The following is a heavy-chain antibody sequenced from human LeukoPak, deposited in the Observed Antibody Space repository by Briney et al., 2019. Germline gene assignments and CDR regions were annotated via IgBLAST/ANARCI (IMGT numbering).Heavy chain of an antibody. J-gene: IGHJ3*02. D-gene: IGHD4-23*01. V-gene: IGHV3-48*02. Sequence: HTGGSLRLSCAASGFTFSSYSMNWVRQAPGKGLEWVSYISSSTNTIYYADSVKGRFTISRDNAKNSLFLQMNSLRDEGTAVYYCARGGYGANDDAFDIWGQGTMVTVSS. CDR3: ARGGYGANDDAFDI. CDR2: ISSSTNTI. CDR1: GFTFSSYS.